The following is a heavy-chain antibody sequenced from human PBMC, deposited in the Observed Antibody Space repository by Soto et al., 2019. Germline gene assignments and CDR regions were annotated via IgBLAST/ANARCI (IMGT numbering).Heavy chain of an antibody. J-gene: IGHJ4*02. CDR3: ARLNTKLELDY. Sequence: SETLSLTCTVSGGSISSYYWSWIRQPPGKGLEWIGYIYYSGSTNYNPSLKSRVTISVDTSKNQFSPKLSSVTAADTAVYYCARLNTKLELDYWGQGTLVTVSS. CDR1: GGSISSYY. D-gene: IGHD1-1*01. CDR2: IYYSGST. V-gene: IGHV4-59*01.